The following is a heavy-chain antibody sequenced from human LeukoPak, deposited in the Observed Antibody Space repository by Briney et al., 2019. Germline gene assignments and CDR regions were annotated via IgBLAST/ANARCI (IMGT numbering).Heavy chain of an antibody. CDR1: GYTFTSYG. CDR3: ARSNWGLSLLGAFDI. Sequence: ASAKVSCKASGYTFTSYGISWVRQAPGQGLEWMGWISAYNGNTNYAQKLQGRVTMTTDTSTSTAYMELRSLRSDDTAVYYCARSNWGLSLLGAFDIWGQGTMVTVSS. D-gene: IGHD7-27*01. V-gene: IGHV1-18*01. CDR2: ISAYNGNT. J-gene: IGHJ3*02.